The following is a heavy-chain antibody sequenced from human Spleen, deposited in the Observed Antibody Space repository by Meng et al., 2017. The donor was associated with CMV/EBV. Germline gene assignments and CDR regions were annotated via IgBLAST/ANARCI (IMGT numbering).Heavy chain of an antibody. J-gene: IGHJ6*02. CDR1: GFAFRSYW. Sequence: GGSLRLSCEVSGFAFRSYWMHWVRQAPGKGLFWVSRINSGGSGTMYADSVKGRFTISRDISKNTLYLQMNSLRPEDTAVFYCAGTRGASGGPQDGMDVWGQGTTVTVSS. CDR3: AGTRGASGGPQDGMDV. CDR2: INSGGSGT. D-gene: IGHD3-10*01. V-gene: IGHV3-74*03.